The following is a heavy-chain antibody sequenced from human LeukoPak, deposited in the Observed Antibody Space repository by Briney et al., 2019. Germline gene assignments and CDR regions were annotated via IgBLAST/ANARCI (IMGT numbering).Heavy chain of an antibody. CDR3: ARGIAAAVPFDY. D-gene: IGHD6-13*01. V-gene: IGHV4-34*01. CDR2: INHSGST. J-gene: IGHJ4*02. Sequence: SETLSLTCAVYGGSFSGYYWSWIRQPPGKGLEWIGEINHSGSTNYNPSLKSRVTISVDAPKNQFSLKLSSVTAADTAVYYCARGIAAAVPFDYWGQGTLVTVSS. CDR1: GGSFSGYY.